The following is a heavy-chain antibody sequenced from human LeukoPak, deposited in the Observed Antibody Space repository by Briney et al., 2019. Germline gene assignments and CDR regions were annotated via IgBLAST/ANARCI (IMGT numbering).Heavy chain of an antibody. Sequence: PGGSLRLSCAASEFTFSSYSMSWVRQAPGKGLEWVSYISSTATSIYYADSVKGRFTVSRDNAKNSLYLQMNSLRAEDTAVYYCARDVTYHGGDWFDPWGQGTLVTVYS. J-gene: IGHJ5*02. CDR1: EFTFSSYS. V-gene: IGHV3-48*04. CDR2: ISSTATSI. D-gene: IGHD4-23*01. CDR3: ARDVTYHGGDWFDP.